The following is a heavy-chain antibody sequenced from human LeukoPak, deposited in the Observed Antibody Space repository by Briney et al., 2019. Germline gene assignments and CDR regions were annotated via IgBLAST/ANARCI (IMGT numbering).Heavy chain of an antibody. D-gene: IGHD3-22*01. CDR1: GFTFSSYG. CDR2: ISGSGGST. CDR3: AKDRHWYYDSSGYRLDPRLDY. V-gene: IGHV3-23*01. J-gene: IGHJ4*02. Sequence: GGSLRLSCAASGFTFSSYGMSWVRQAPGKGLEWVSAISGSGGSTYYADSVKGRFTISRDNSKNTLYLQMNSLRAEDTAVYYCAKDRHWYYDSSGYRLDPRLDYWGQGTLVTVSS.